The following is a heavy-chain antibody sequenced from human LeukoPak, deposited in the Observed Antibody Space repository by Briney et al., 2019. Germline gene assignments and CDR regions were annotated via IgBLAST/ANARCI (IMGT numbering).Heavy chain of an antibody. Sequence: GGSLRLSCAASGFTFSSYAMSWVRQAPGKGLEWVSAISGSGGSTYYADSVKGRFTISRDNSKNTLYLQMNSLRAEDTAVYYCAKGAYYDFWSGYYGEDYWGQGTLVTVSS. CDR2: ISGSGGST. D-gene: IGHD3-3*01. CDR3: AKGAYYDFWSGYYGEDY. J-gene: IGHJ4*01. V-gene: IGHV3-23*01. CDR1: GFTFSSYA.